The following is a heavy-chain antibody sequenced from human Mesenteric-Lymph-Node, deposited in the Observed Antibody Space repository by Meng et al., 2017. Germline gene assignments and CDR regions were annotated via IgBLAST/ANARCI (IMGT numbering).Heavy chain of an antibody. CDR1: GGSSNSSNW. Sequence: QVQLQGAGPGLVKPSGTLASTCAVTGGSSNSSNWWSRVRQPPGEGLEWIGEIYHSGSTNYNTSLKSRVTISVDKSKNQFSLNLSSVTAADTAVYYCAGVGQWLPNDYWGQGTLVTVSS. D-gene: IGHD6-19*01. CDR3: AGVGQWLPNDY. V-gene: IGHV4-4*02. J-gene: IGHJ4*02. CDR2: IYHSGST.